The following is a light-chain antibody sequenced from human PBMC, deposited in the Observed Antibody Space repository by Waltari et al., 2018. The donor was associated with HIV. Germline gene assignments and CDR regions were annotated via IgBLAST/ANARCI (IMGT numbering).Light chain of an antibody. CDR3: QQYYSTSYT. CDR1: PSVLYSSNNKNY. Sequence: DIVMTQSPDSLAAPLGERATITFKSSPSVLYSSNNKNYLAWYQQKPGQPPKLLIYWASTRESGVPDLFSGSGSGTDFTLTISSLQAEDVAVYYCQQYYSTSYTFGQGTKLEIK. V-gene: IGKV4-1*01. J-gene: IGKJ2*01. CDR2: WAS.